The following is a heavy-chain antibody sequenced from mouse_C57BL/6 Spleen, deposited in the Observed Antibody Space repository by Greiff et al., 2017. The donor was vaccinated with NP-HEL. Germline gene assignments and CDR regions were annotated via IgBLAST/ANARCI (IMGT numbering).Heavy chain of an antibody. CDR2: INPNNGGT. V-gene: IGHV1-22*01. J-gene: IGHJ2*01. Sequence: VQLQQSGPELVKPGASVKMSCKASGYTFTDYNMHWVKQSHGKSLEWIGYINPNNGGTSYNQKFKGKATLTVNKSSSTAYMELRSLTSEDSAVYYCARSRGITTVVAAPWGQGTTLTVSS. CDR3: ARSRGITTVVAAP. CDR1: GYTFTDYN. D-gene: IGHD1-1*01.